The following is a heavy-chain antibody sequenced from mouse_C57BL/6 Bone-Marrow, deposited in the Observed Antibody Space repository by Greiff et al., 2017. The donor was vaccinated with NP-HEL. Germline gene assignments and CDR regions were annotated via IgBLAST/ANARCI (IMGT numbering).Heavy chain of an antibody. D-gene: IGHD2-4*01. Sequence: QVQLQQSGAELARPGASVKLSCKASGYTFTSYGISWVKQRTGQGLEWIGEIYPRSGNTYYIEKFKGKATLTADKSSSTAYMELRSLTSEDSAVYFCARRPYYDYDWDYYAMDYWGQGTSVTVSS. CDR3: ARRPYYDYDWDYYAMDY. J-gene: IGHJ4*01. V-gene: IGHV1-81*01. CDR2: IYPRSGNT. CDR1: GYTFTSYG.